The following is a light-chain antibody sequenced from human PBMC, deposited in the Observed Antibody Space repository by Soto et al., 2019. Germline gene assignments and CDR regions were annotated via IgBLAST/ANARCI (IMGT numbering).Light chain of an antibody. Sequence: EIVMTQSPATLSVSPGERATLSCRASQSVRSNLAWYQQKPGQAPRLLIYGASTRASGIPARFSGSGSETEFTLTISSLQSEDFAVYYCQQYKNWPEWTFGQGTKVEIK. CDR3: QQYKNWPEWT. CDR2: GAS. J-gene: IGKJ1*01. V-gene: IGKV3-15*01. CDR1: QSVRSN.